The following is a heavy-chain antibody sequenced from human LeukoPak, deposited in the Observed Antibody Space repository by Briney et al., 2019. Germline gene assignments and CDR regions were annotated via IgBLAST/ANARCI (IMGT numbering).Heavy chain of an antibody. V-gene: IGHV4-4*09. CDR1: GGSISSYY. CDR2: IYTGGST. J-gene: IGHJ4*02. Sequence: SETLSLTCTVSGGSISSYYWSWIRQPPGKGLEWIGYIYTGGSTNYNPSLKSRVTISVDTSKNQFSLKLSSVTAADTAVYYCARHKRVGYFDYWGQGTLVTVSS. CDR3: ARHKRVGYFDY. D-gene: IGHD1-1*01.